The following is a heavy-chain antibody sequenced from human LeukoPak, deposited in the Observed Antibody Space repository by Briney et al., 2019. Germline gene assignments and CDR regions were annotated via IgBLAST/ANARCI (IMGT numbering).Heavy chain of an antibody. CDR1: GYTFTGYY. CDR3: ARGHGSGSYYFGFKYNWFDP. Sequence: ASVKVSCKASGYTFTGYYMHWVRQAPGQGLEWMGWINPNSGGTNYAQKFQGRVTMTRDTSISTAYMELSRLRSDDTAVYYCARGHGSGSYYFGFKYNWFDPWGQGTLVTVSS. J-gene: IGHJ5*02. CDR2: INPNSGGT. D-gene: IGHD3-10*01. V-gene: IGHV1-2*02.